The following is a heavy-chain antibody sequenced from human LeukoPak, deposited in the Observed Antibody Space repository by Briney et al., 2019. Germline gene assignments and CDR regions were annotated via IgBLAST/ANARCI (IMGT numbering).Heavy chain of an antibody. CDR2: IYYSGSS. CDR3: ASQPRAYYYGSGIAYYFDY. Sequence: PSETLSLTCTVSGGSISSSSSYWGWIRQPPGKGLEWIGSIYYSGSSYYNPSLKSRVTISVDTSKSQFSLKLSSVTAADTAVYYCASQPRAYYYGSGIAYYFDYWGQGTLVTVSS. CDR1: GGSISSSSSY. D-gene: IGHD3-10*01. J-gene: IGHJ4*02. V-gene: IGHV4-39*07.